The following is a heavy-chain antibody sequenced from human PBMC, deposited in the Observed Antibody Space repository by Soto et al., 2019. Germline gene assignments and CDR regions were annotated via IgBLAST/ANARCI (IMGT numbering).Heavy chain of an antibody. D-gene: IGHD3-3*01. CDR1: GGSFSGYY. V-gene: IGHV4-34*01. CDR2: INHSGST. Sequence: PSESLSLTCAVYGGSFSGYYWSWIRQPPGKGLERIGEINHSGSTNYNPSLKSRVTISVDTSKNQFSLKLRSVTAADTAVYYCARGSRGTITICGVVIGRPSRMDVWGEGTTVIVYS. CDR3: ARGSRGTITICGVVIGRPSRMDV. J-gene: IGHJ6*04.